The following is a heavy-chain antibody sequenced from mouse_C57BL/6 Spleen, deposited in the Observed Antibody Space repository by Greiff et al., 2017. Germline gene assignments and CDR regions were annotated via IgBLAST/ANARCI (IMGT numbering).Heavy chain of an antibody. CDR1: GYTFTSYW. V-gene: IGHV1-69*01. Sequence: QVQLQQPGAELVMPGASVKLSCKASGYTFTSYWMHWVKQRPGQGLEWIGEIDPSDSYTNYNQKFKGKSTLTVDKSSSTACMQLSSLTSEDSAVYYCERWLRGFAYWGQGTLVTVSA. CDR3: ERWLRGFAY. CDR2: IDPSDSYT. J-gene: IGHJ3*01. D-gene: IGHD2-2*01.